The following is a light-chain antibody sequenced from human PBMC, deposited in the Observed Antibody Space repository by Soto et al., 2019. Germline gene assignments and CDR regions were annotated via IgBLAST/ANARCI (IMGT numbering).Light chain of an antibody. Sequence: QSALTQPASVSGSPGQSITISCTGTSSDVGGYNYVSWYQQHPGKAPKLMIYDVSNRPSGVSNRFSGSKSGNSASLAICGLQSEDEADYYCAAWDDSMNGYVFGTGTKVTVL. CDR1: SSDVGGYNY. J-gene: IGLJ1*01. V-gene: IGLV2-14*01. CDR3: AAWDDSMNGYV. CDR2: DVS.